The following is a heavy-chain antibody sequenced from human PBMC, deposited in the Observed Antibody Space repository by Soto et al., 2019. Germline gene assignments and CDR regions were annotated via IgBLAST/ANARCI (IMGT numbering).Heavy chain of an antibody. CDR3: ARHRTYDYESSSYYGHQFDD. V-gene: IGHV1-69*01. D-gene: IGHD3-22*01. J-gene: IGHJ4*02. CDR1: GGIFRRHP. CDR2: IVPQLGRV. Sequence: QVQLVQSGAEVKKPGSSVKVSCKTSGGIFRRHPIDWVRQAPGQGLEWMGGIVPQLGRVIYPRDFQGTVTIYADELTNTPYGDLSGLTSEDTAVYYCARHRTYDYESSSYYGHQFDDWCQGTLVTGSS.